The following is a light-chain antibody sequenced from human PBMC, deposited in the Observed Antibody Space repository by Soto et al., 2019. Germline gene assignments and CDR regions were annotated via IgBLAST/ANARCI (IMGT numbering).Light chain of an antibody. V-gene: IGLV2-23*02. Sequence: QSALTQPASVSGSPGQSITISCTGTSSDVGNYNIVSWYQQHPGKAPKLMIYDVSKRPSGVSNRFSGSKSGNTASLTISGLQADDEADYYCCSYAGDSYVFGTGTKLTVL. J-gene: IGLJ1*01. CDR2: DVS. CDR3: CSYAGDSYV. CDR1: SSDVGNYNI.